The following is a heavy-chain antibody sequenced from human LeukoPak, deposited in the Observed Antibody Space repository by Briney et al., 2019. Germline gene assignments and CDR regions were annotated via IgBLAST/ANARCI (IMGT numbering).Heavy chain of an antibody. CDR3: ARSRTGSYYDILTGYPDYYYYYGMDV. D-gene: IGHD3-9*01. CDR1: GYTFTGYD. V-gene: IGHV1-8*01. Sequence: ASVKVSCKASGYTFTGYDINWVRQATGQGLEWMGWMNPNSGNTGYAQKFQGRVTMTRNTSISTAYMELSSLRSEDTAVYCCARSRTGSYYDILTGYPDYYYYYGMDVWGQGTTVTVSS. CDR2: MNPNSGNT. J-gene: IGHJ6*02.